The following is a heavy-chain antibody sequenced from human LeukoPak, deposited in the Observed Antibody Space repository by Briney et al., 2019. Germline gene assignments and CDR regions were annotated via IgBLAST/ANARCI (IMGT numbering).Heavy chain of an antibody. V-gene: IGHV4-34*01. CDR2: INHSGST. CDR3: ARGNYDFWSGYYTGYYYYMDV. CDR1: GGSFSGYY. J-gene: IGHJ6*03. Sequence: SETLSLTCAVYGGSFSGYYWSWTRQPPGKGLECMGEINHSGSTNYNPSLKSRVTISVDTSKNQFSLKLSSVTAADTAVYYCARGNYDFWSGYYTGYYYYMDVWGKGTTVTVSS. D-gene: IGHD3-3*01.